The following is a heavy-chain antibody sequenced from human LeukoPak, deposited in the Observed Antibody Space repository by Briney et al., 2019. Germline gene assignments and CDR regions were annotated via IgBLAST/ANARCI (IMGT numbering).Heavy chain of an antibody. CDR1: GFTFSSYA. Sequence: PGGSLRLSCAASGFTFSSYAMGWVRQAPGKGLEWVSAVSGSGGSTYYADSVKGRFTISRDNSKNTLYLQMNSLRAEDTAVYYCAKGEQYSGSYDDYWGQGTLVTVSS. CDR3: AKGEQYSGSYDDY. V-gene: IGHV3-23*01. J-gene: IGHJ4*02. D-gene: IGHD1-26*01. CDR2: VSGSGGST.